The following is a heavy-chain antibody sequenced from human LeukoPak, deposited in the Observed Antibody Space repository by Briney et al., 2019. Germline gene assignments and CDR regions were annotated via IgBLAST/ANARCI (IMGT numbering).Heavy chain of an antibody. Sequence: ASVKVSCKASGYIFTGYYMHWVRQAPGQGLEWMGWINPNSGGTNYAQRFQGRVTMTRDTSISTAYMELSRLRSDDTAVYYCARVLTGWQIDYWGQGTLVTVSS. CDR2: INPNSGGT. V-gene: IGHV1-2*02. J-gene: IGHJ4*02. CDR1: GYIFTGYY. CDR3: ARVLTGWQIDY. D-gene: IGHD3-9*01.